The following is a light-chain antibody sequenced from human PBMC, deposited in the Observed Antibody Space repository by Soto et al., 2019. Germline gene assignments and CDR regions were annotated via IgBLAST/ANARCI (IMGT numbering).Light chain of an antibody. CDR2: KAS. Sequence: DIQMTQSPSTLSASVGDRVTITCRASQSISSWLAWYQQKPGKAPKLLIYKASNLESGVPSRFSGSGSGTEFTLTISSLQPDDFATDYWQQYNSYPWTFGQGTKVEIK. V-gene: IGKV1-5*03. CDR3: QQYNSYPWT. CDR1: QSISSW. J-gene: IGKJ1*01.